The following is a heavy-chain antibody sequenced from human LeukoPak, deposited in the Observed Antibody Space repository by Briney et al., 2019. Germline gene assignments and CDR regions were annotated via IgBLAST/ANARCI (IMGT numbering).Heavy chain of an antibody. D-gene: IGHD6-19*01. Sequence: SETLSLTCTVSGGSISGGGYYWSWIRQHPGKGLEWIGYIYYSGSTYYNPSLKSRVTISVDTSKNQFSLKLSSVTAADTAVYYCARDSSGRSPIKDKYFDYRGQGTLVTVSS. V-gene: IGHV4-31*03. CDR1: GGSISGGGYY. J-gene: IGHJ4*02. CDR2: IYYSGST. CDR3: ARDSSGRSPIKDKYFDY.